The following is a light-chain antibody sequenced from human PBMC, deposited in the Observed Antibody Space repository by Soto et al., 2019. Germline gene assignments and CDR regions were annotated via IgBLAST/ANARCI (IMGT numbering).Light chain of an antibody. CDR2: NAA. V-gene: IGKV1-5*01. J-gene: IGKJ1*01. Sequence: DIQMTQSPSTLSASVGDRVTITCRASQSISSWLAWYQQKPGKAPKLLIFNAATLESGVPSRFFGSGSGTEFTLTISSLQLDDFGTYYCKQYSDSSTSGHGSKVDIK. CDR1: QSISSW. CDR3: KQYSDSST.